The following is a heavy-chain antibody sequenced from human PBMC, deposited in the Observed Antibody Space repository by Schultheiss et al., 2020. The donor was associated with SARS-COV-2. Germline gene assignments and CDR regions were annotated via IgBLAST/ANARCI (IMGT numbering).Heavy chain of an antibody. CDR1: GGSISSYY. Sequence: SETLSLTCTVSGGSISSYYWSWIRQPPGKGLEWIGYIYHSGSTYYNPSLKSRVTISVDRSKNQFSLKLSSVTAADTAVYYCARMPPMVYAMWSGGLSYWGQGTLVTVSS. CDR2: IYHSGST. CDR3: ARMPPMVYAMWSGGLSY. D-gene: IGHD2-8*01. J-gene: IGHJ4*02. V-gene: IGHV4-59*01.